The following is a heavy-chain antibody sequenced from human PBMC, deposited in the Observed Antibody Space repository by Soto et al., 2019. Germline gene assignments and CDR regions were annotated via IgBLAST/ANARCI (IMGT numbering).Heavy chain of an antibody. D-gene: IGHD3-22*01. CDR3: ARGASYYDISGYYYKGNWFDP. CDR2: IIPIFGTA. Sequence: QVQLVQAGAEVKKPGSSVKVSCKASGGTFSSYAISWVRQAPGQGLEWMVGIIPIFGTANYAQKFQGRVTITADEYTSTAYMELRSLRSEDTAVYYCARGASYYDISGYYYKGNWFDPWGQGTLVTVSS. J-gene: IGHJ5*02. CDR1: GGTFSSYA. V-gene: IGHV1-69*01.